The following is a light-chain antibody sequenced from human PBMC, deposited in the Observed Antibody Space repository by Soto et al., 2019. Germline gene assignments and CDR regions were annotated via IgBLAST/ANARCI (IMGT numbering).Light chain of an antibody. CDR2: GAS. CDR3: QQYGNSPLT. V-gene: IGKV3-20*01. CDR1: QSVSSNY. Sequence: EIVLTQSPGTLSLSPGERATLSCRASQSVSSNYLAWYQQKPDQAPRLLIYGASSRATGIPDRFSGSGSGTDFNLTISRLEPEDFAVYYCQQYGNSPLTFGGGTKVEIK. J-gene: IGKJ4*01.